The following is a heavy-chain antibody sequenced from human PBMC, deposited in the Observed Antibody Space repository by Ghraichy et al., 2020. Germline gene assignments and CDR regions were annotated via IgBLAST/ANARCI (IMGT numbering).Heavy chain of an antibody. CDR3: ARAPLYCSNGVCYGDYYYYGMDF. D-gene: IGHD2-8*01. V-gene: IGHV3-21*01. J-gene: IGHJ6*02. CDR2: VSSSSSSI. CDR1: GFTFSSYS. Sequence: GGSLRLSCAASGFTFSSYSMSWVRQAPGKGLEWVSSVSSSSSSIYYADSVKGRFTISRDNARNSLYLQMNSLRAEDTAVYYCARAPLYCSNGVCYGDYYYYGMDFWVQGTTVSVSS.